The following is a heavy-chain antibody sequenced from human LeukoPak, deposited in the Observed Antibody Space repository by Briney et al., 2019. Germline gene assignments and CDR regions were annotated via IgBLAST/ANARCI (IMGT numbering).Heavy chain of an antibody. CDR2: INPSGGST. J-gene: IGHJ6*03. Sequence: GASVKVSCKASGYTFTSYYMHWVRQAPGQGLEWMGIINPSGGSTSYAQKFQGRVTITRNTSISTAYMELSSLRSEDTAVYYCARGRRGMVRGVIITSYYYMDVWGKGTTVTVSS. CDR1: GYTFTSYY. CDR3: ARGRRGMVRGVIITSYYYMDV. D-gene: IGHD3-10*01. V-gene: IGHV1-46*01.